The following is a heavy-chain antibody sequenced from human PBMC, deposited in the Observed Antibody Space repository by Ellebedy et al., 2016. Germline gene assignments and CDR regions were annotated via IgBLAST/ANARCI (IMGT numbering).Heavy chain of an antibody. Sequence: GGSLRLXXAASGFTFSTYIMNWVRQAPGKGLEWVSSISSSHVYIYYADSVKGRFTISRDNAKNSLYLQMNSLRDEDTAVYYCARAELARGIVVVMGYFDYWGQGTLVTVSS. CDR3: ARAELARGIVVVMGYFDY. CDR1: GFTFSTYI. CDR2: ISSSHVYI. J-gene: IGHJ4*02. V-gene: IGHV3-21*01. D-gene: IGHD3-22*01.